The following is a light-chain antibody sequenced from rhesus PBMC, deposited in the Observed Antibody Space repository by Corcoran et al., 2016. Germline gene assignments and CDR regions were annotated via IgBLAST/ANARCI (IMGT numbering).Light chain of an antibody. J-gene: IGKJ4*01. CDR1: ENVNNY. Sequence: DIQMTQSPSSLSASVGDRVTITCRARENVNNYLHWYQQKPGKAPKLLIYKASTLQSGVPSRFRGSGSWTDFTLTISSLQPEDCVTYYCQNSYGTPLTFGGGTKVELK. CDR3: QNSYGTPLT. CDR2: KAS. V-gene: IGKV1-74*01.